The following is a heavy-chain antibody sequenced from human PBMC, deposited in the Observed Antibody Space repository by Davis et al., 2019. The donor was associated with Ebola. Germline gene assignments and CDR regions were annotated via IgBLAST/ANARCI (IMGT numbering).Heavy chain of an antibody. J-gene: IGHJ4*02. D-gene: IGHD4-17*01. V-gene: IGHV4-34*01. CDR3: ARASTYGDYRRPLDY. Sequence: MPSETLSLTCAVYTSSSSGYFWRLIRQPPGTGLDWIGEINHTGNINCNPSLKSRVTISLDTSKNQFSLKLSSLTAADTAVYYCARASTYGDYRRPLDYWSQGTLVTVSS. CDR1: TSSSSGYF. CDR2: INHTGNI.